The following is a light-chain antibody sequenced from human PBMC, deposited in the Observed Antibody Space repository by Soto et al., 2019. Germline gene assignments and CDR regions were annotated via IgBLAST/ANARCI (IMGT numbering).Light chain of an antibody. J-gene: IGKJ1*01. Sequence: DIVMTQSPDSLAVSLGERATINCRSSQSVLYSSSNKKYLAWYQQKPGQHPKLLIYLASTLESGVPDRFSGSGSGTDFTLTISSLQAEDVAVYYCQQYCSSPWTFGQGTKVEIK. CDR3: QQYCSSPWT. V-gene: IGKV4-1*01. CDR2: LAS. CDR1: QSVLYSSSNKKY.